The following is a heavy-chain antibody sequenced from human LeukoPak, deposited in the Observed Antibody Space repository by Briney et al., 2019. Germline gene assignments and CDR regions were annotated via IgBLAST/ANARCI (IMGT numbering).Heavy chain of an antibody. Sequence: PGGSLRLSCVASGFTFSSYWMHWVRQPPGNGLVWVSRIGSDGSTTTYADSVKGRFTTSRDNAKNTLYLQMNSLRAEDTAVYYCARERSGSSGYYSAIDSWGQGTLVTVSS. CDR2: IGSDGSTT. CDR1: GFTFSSYW. V-gene: IGHV3-74*01. J-gene: IGHJ4*02. CDR3: ARERSGSSGYYSAIDS. D-gene: IGHD3-22*01.